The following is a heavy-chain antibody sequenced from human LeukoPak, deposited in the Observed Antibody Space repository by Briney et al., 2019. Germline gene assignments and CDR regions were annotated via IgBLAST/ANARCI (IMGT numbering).Heavy chain of an antibody. Sequence: GGSLRLSCAASGFTFSSYAMHWVRQAPGKGLEWVAVISYDGSNKYYPESVKGRFTISRDNSKNTLYLQMNSLRAEDTAVYYCARGITGTVFDYWGQGTLVTVSS. CDR1: GFTFSSYA. J-gene: IGHJ4*02. D-gene: IGHD1-7*01. CDR2: ISYDGSNK. V-gene: IGHV3-30-3*01. CDR3: ARGITGTVFDY.